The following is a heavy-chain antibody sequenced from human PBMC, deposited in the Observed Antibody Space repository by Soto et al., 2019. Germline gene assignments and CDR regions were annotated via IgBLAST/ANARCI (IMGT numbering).Heavy chain of an antibody. Sequence: GASVKVSCKASGFTFTSSAMQWVRQVRGQRLEWIGWIVVGSGNTNYAQKFQERVTITRDMSTSTAYMELSSLRSEDTAVYYCAAERNIVVVPGSAFDIWGQGTMVTVSS. CDR3: AAERNIVVVPGSAFDI. CDR1: GFTFTSSA. D-gene: IGHD2-15*01. V-gene: IGHV1-58*02. CDR2: IVVGSGNT. J-gene: IGHJ3*02.